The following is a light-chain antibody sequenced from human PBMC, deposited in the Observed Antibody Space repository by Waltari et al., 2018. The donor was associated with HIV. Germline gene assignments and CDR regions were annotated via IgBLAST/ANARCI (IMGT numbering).Light chain of an antibody. CDR2: TAS. CDR1: QSICSH. CDR3: QQNYNTSWT. J-gene: IGKJ1*01. Sequence: DIQMTQSPSSLSASVGDRVTITCRASQSICSHLNWYQQKPGKAPNLLIYTASSLQSGVPSRFSGSGSGTDFSLTISSLQPKDLATYYCQQNYNTSWTFGQGTKVEIK. V-gene: IGKV1-39*01.